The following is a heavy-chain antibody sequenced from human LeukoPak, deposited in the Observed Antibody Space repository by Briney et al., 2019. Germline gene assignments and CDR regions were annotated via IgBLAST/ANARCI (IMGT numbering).Heavy chain of an antibody. CDR1: GGTFSSYT. Sequence: ASVKVSCKASGGTFSSYTISWVRQAPGQGLEWMGRIIPILGIANYAQKFQGRVTITADKSTSTAYMELSSLRSEDTAVYYCARDPLEAAMAPYYYYYMDVWGKGTTVTVSS. V-gene: IGHV1-69*04. D-gene: IGHD5-18*01. CDR3: ARDPLEAAMAPYYYYYMDV. J-gene: IGHJ6*03. CDR2: IIPILGIA.